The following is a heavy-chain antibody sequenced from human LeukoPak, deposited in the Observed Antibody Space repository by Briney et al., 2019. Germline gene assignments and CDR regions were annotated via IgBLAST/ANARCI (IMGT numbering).Heavy chain of an antibody. Sequence: ASVKVSCKASGYTFTSYGIGWVRQAPGQGLEWMGWISTYNGNTNYAQKFQGRVTMTTDTSTSTAYMELRGLRSDDTAVYYCARGRISKYSSSWYDDYWGQGTLVTVSS. D-gene: IGHD6-13*01. J-gene: IGHJ4*02. V-gene: IGHV1-18*01. CDR1: GYTFTSYG. CDR3: ARGRISKYSSSWYDDY. CDR2: ISTYNGNT.